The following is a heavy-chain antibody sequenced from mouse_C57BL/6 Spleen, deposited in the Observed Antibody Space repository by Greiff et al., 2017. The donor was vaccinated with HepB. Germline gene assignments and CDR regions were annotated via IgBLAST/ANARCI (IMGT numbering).Heavy chain of an antibody. V-gene: IGHV1-52*01. CDR1: GYTFTSYW. J-gene: IGHJ3*01. CDR2: IDPSDSET. Sequence: QVHVKQPGAELVRPGSSVKLSCKASGYTFTSYWMHWVKQRPIQGLEWIGNIDPSDSETHYNQKFKDKATLTVDKSSSTAYMQLSSLTSEDSAVYYCASEGGNYVGWFAYWGQGTLVTVSA. CDR3: ASEGGNYVGWFAY. D-gene: IGHD2-1*01.